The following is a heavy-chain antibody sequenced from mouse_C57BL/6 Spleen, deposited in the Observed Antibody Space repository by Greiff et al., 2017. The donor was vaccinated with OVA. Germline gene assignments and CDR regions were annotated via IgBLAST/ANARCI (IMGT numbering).Heavy chain of an antibody. Sequence: EVQLQQSGPELVKPGASVKMSCKASGYTFTDYNMHWVKQSHGKSLEWIGYINPNNGGTSYNQKFKGKATLTVNKSSSTAYMELRSLTSEDSAVYYCARYTVVARSYWYFDVWGTGTTVTVSS. D-gene: IGHD1-1*01. CDR3: ARYTVVARSYWYFDV. J-gene: IGHJ1*03. CDR2: INPNNGGT. CDR1: GYTFTDYN. V-gene: IGHV1-22*01.